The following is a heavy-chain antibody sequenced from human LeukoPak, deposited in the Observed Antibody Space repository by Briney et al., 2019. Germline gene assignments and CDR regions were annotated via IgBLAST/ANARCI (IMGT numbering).Heavy chain of an antibody. J-gene: IGHJ4*02. CDR2: MNPNSGNT. V-gene: IGHV1-8*01. CDR1: GYTFTSYD. Sequence: ASVKVSCKASGYTFTSYDINWVRQATGQGLEWMGWMNPNSGNTGYAQKFQGRVTMTRNTSISTAYVELSSLRSEDTAVYYCAASPTGYSSSWYWWGGNYFDYWGQGTLVTVSS. D-gene: IGHD6-13*01. CDR3: AASPTGYSSSWYWWGGNYFDY.